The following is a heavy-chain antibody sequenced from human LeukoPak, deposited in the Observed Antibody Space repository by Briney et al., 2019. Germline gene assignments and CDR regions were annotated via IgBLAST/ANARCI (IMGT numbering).Heavy chain of an antibody. V-gene: IGHV4-34*01. J-gene: IGHJ3*02. Sequence: PSETLSLTCAVYGGSFSGYYWSWIRQPPGKGLEWIGEIKHSGSTNYNPSLKSRVTISVDTSKNQFSLKLSSVTAADTAVYYCARGLGIAAEVDAFDIWGQGTMVTVSS. CDR2: IKHSGST. CDR3: ARGLGIAAEVDAFDI. CDR1: GGSFSGYY. D-gene: IGHD6-13*01.